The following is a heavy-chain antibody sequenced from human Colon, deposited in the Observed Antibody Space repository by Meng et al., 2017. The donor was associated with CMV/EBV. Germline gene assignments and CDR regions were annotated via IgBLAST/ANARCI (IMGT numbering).Heavy chain of an antibody. Sequence: GESLKISCAASGFTLSNYWMHWVRQVPGKGLVWVARLNNDGSYMTYADSVRGRFSISRDNAQNTVYLQMNRLTADDTAVYYCARPRDGYSPFDPWGQGTLVTVSS. CDR3: ARPRDGYSPFDP. CDR2: LNNDGSYM. CDR1: GFTLSNYW. J-gene: IGHJ5*02. V-gene: IGHV3-74*03. D-gene: IGHD5-18*01.